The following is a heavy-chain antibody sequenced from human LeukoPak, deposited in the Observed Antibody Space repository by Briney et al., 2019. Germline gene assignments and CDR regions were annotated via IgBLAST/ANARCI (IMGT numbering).Heavy chain of an antibody. CDR3: ARGRLLAYGMDV. V-gene: IGHV4-59*12. Sequence: SETLSLTCTVSGGSISSYYWSWIRQPPGKGLEWIGYIYYSGSTNYNPSLKSRVTISVDTSKNQFSLKLSSVTAADTAVYYCARGRLLAYGMDVWGQGTTVTVSS. D-gene: IGHD2-21*01. CDR2: IYYSGST. J-gene: IGHJ6*02. CDR1: GGSISSYY.